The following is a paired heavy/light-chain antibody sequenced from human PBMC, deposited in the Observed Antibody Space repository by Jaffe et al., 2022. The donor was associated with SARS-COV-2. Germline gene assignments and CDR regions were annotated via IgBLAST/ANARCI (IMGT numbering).Light chain of an antibody. CDR1: QNIKSY. V-gene: IGKV1-39*01. Sequence: DIQMIQSPSSLSASVGDRVTITCRASQNIKSYLNWYQQKPGKAPKLLIHTASSLQSGVPSRFSGSGSGTDFTLTISSLQPEDFATYFCQQSSTTPPTFGQGTKLEIK. CDR2: TAS. J-gene: IGKJ2*01. CDR3: QQSSTTPPT.
Heavy chain of an antibody. J-gene: IGHJ4*02. CDR2: FIPILDIA. V-gene: IGHV1-69*02. Sequence: QVQLVQSGAEVKKPGSSVKVSCKASGGTFSSYTISWVRQAPGQGLEWMARFIPILDIANYAQKFQGRVTITADKSTSTAYMELSSLRSDDTAVYYCAAYCGGDWECYWGQGTLVTVSS. CDR1: GGTFSSYT. D-gene: IGHD2-21*02. CDR3: AAYCGGDWECY.